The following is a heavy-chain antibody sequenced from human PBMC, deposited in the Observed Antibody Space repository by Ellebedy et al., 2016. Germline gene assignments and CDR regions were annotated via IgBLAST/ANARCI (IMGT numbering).Heavy chain of an antibody. D-gene: IGHD5-12*01. CDR2: ISDAAI. V-gene: IGHV3-48*04. Sequence: GGSLRLXXVASGFSFSRHIFNWVRQAPGKGLEWVSHISDAAIYHADSVKGRFTISRDNAKNSLYLQMNSLRVEDTAVYYCARGGGYSYDSWWYPDVWGPGTLVTVSS. J-gene: IGHJ2*01. CDR3: ARGGGYSYDSWWYPDV. CDR1: GFSFSRHI.